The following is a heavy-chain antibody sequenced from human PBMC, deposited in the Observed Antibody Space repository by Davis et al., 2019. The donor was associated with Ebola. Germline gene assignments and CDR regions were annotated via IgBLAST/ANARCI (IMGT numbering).Heavy chain of an antibody. V-gene: IGHV1-8*01. Sequence: ASVKVSCKASGYTFTSYDITWVRQATGQGLEWMGWMNPNSGNTGYAQKFQGRVTLTRSTSISTAYMELSSLRSDDTAVYYCARAPSRQADGPTWYNWVDPWGQGTLVTVSS. CDR3: ARAPSRQADGPTWYNWVDP. CDR1: GYTFTSYD. D-gene: IGHD2-8*01. J-gene: IGHJ5*02. CDR2: MNPNSGNT.